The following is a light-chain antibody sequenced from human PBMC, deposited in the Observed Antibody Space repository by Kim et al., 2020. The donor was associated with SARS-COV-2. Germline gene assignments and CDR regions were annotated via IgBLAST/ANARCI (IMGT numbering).Light chain of an antibody. CDR1: TGPGTCGHY. CDR2: DTT. Sequence: PGGTVTPTCGSSTGPGTCGHYTHLFQQKPGRAPTTLIYDTTNNHSWTPARFSGSLLGGKAALTLSGAQSEDEADYYCLLTVSGARFFGGGTQLTVL. V-gene: IGLV7-46*01. CDR3: LLTVSGARF. J-gene: IGLJ2*01.